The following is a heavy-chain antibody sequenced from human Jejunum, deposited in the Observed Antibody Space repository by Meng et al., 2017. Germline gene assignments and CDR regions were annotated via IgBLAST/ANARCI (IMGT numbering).Heavy chain of an antibody. V-gene: IGHV3-66*02. J-gene: IGHJ4*02. CDR2: MNSDGNM. CDR1: GFTVSSTF. CDR3: AGGRVDY. Sequence: GESLKISCAASGFTVSSTFMSWVRQAPGKGLEWVSKMNSDGNMNYGDSVKGRFTISRDNSKNTMYLQMSSLRAEYKAVYYCAGGRVDYWGQGTLVTVSS.